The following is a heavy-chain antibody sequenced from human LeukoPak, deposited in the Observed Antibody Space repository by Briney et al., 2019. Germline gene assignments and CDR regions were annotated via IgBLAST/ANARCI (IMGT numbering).Heavy chain of an antibody. CDR2: VSGSGGST. CDR1: GFVFSSFE. CDR3: ARGNYFDY. Sequence: PGGSLRLSCAASGFVFSSFEMNWVRQAPGKGLEWVSAVSGSGGSTYYADSVKGRFTISRDNAKNSLYLQMNSLRAEDTAVYYCARGNYFDYWGQGTLVTVSS. V-gene: IGHV3-23*01. J-gene: IGHJ4*02.